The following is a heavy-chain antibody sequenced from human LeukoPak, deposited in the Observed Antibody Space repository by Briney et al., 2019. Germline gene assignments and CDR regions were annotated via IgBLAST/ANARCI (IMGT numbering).Heavy chain of an antibody. D-gene: IGHD6-19*01. CDR1: GFTFDDYA. Sequence: PGGSLRLSCAASGFTFDDYAMHWVRQAPGKGLEWVSGISWNSGSIGYADSVKGRFTISRDNAKNSLYLQMNSLRAEDTALYYCAKASAVAGTLFDHWGQGTLVTVSS. CDR3: AKASAVAGTLFDH. J-gene: IGHJ5*02. V-gene: IGHV3-9*01. CDR2: ISWNSGSI.